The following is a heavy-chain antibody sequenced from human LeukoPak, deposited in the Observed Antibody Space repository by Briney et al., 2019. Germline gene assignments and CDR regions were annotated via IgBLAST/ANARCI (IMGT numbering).Heavy chain of an antibody. D-gene: IGHD3-22*01. CDR1: GGTFSSYA. V-gene: IGHV1-69*05. CDR3: ASKIGGDSSGYNNYYFDY. J-gene: IGHJ4*02. CDR2: IIPIFGTA. Sequence: SVKVSCKASGGTFSSYAISWVRQAPGQGLEWMGGIIPIFGTANYAQKFQGRVTITTDESTSTAYMELSSLRSEDTAVYYCASKIGGDSSGYNNYYFDYWGQGTLVTVSS.